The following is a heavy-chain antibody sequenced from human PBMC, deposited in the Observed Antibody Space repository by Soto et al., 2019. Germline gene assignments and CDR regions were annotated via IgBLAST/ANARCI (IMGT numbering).Heavy chain of an antibody. J-gene: IGHJ6*02. CDR2: IYHSGGT. CDR1: GGSISSGGYS. D-gene: IGHD3-3*01. Sequence: PSETLSLTCAVSGGSISSGGYSWSWIRQPPGKGLEWIGYIYHSGGTYYNPSLKSRVTISVDTSKNQFSLKLSSVTAADTAVYYCARAPRFLEWSYGLDVWGQGTTVTVSS. V-gene: IGHV4-30-2*05. CDR3: ARAPRFLEWSYGLDV.